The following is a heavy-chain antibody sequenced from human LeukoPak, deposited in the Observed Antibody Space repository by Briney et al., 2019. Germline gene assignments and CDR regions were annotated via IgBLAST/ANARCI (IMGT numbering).Heavy chain of an antibody. CDR2: INPVFGTA. V-gene: IGHV1-69*13. J-gene: IGHJ6*02. CDR1: GDTFISYV. Sequence: SVKVSCKASGDTFISYVISWVRQAPGQGLEWMGGINPVFGTAHYAQKFQDRVMITADESTSTAYMELSSLRSEDTAVYYCAKTFLTAYDTYFYYYGLDVWGQGTPVTVSS. D-gene: IGHD3-9*01. CDR3: AKTFLTAYDTYFYYYGLDV.